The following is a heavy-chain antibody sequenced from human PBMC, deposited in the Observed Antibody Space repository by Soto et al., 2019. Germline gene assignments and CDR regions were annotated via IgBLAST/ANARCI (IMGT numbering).Heavy chain of an antibody. CDR3: ARVRCTGGRCRDAYDI. V-gene: IGHV3-74*01. J-gene: IGHJ3*02. D-gene: IGHD2-8*02. CDR1: GFTFSTYW. CDR2: INSDGSGT. Sequence: RLSCAASGFTFSTYWMHWVRQAPGKGLVWVSRINSDGSGTSYADSVKGRFTISRDNAKNTLYLQMNSLRAEDTAMYYCARVRCTGGRCRDAYDIWGQGTIVTVSS.